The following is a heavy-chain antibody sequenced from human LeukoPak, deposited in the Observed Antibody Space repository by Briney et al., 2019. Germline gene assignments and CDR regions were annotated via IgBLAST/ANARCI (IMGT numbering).Heavy chain of an antibody. CDR2: INPNSGGT. V-gene: IGHV1-2*02. J-gene: IGHJ4*02. CDR3: AREQDVAVAGFDY. CDR1: GYTFTGYY. Sequence: GASVTVSCKASGYTFTGYYMHWVRQAPGHRLEGMGWINPNSGGTNYAQKFQGRVTMTRDTSISTAYMELSRLRSDDTAVYYCAREQDVAVAGFDYWGQGTLVTVSS. D-gene: IGHD6-19*01.